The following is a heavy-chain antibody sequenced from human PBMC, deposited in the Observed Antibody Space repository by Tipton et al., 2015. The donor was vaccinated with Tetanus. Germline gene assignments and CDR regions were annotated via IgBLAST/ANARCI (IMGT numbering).Heavy chain of an antibody. Sequence: GSLRLSCGASGFTFSDFGMSWVRQAPGKGPEWVAVIGGSGTLIFYGDSVKGRFTISRDNSNNTLYLQMNSLRAEDTAVYYCAKDYGQSGGWLRYYFHSWGQGTLVTVSS. CDR1: GFTFSDFG. D-gene: IGHD2-15*01. J-gene: IGHJ4*02. CDR2: IGGSGTLI. V-gene: IGHV3-23*01. CDR3: AKDYGQSGGWLRYYFHS.